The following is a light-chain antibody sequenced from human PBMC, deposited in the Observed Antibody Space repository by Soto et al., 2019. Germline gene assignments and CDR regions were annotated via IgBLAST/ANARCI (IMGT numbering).Light chain of an antibody. CDR3: QSYDSSLSGNVV. V-gene: IGLV1-40*01. Sequence: QSVLTQPPSVSGAPGQRVTISCTGSSSNIGAGYDVHWYQQLPGTAPKHLIYGNSNRPSGVPDRVSGSKSGTSACLAITGLQAEDEADYYCQSYDSSLSGNVVFGGGTKLTVL. CDR1: SSNIGAGYD. J-gene: IGLJ2*01. CDR2: GNS.